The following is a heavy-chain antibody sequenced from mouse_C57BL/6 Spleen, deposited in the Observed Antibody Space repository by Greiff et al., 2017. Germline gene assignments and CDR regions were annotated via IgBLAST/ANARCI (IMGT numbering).Heavy chain of an antibody. CDR3: TRNGRSGYFDV. CDR1: GFTFSDAW. Sequence: EVQGVESGGGLAQPGGSMKLSCAASGFTFSDAWMDWVRQSPEKGLEWVAEIRNKANNHATYYAESVKGRFTISRDDSKSSVYLQMNSLRAEDTGIYYCTRNGRSGYFDVWGTGTTVTVSS. J-gene: IGHJ1*03. D-gene: IGHD1-1*01. CDR2: IRNKANNHAT. V-gene: IGHV6-6*01.